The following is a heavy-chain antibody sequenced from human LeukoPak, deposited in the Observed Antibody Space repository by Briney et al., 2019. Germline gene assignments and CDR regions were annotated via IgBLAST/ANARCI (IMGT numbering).Heavy chain of an antibody. J-gene: IGHJ3*02. V-gene: IGHV3-30-3*01. CDR1: GFTFRNYA. D-gene: IGHD3-22*01. CDR2: ISYDGSNK. Sequence: GGSLRLSCAASGFTFRNYAMHWVREAPGKGPEGVAVISYDGSNKYYADSVKGRLTISRDNSKNTLYLQMNSLRAEDTAVYYCARDLYDSSESAFDIWGQGTMVSVSS. CDR3: ARDLYDSSESAFDI.